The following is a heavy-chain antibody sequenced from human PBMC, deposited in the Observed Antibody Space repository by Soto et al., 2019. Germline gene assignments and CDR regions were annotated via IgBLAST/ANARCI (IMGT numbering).Heavy chain of an antibody. J-gene: IGHJ4*02. CDR2: LTHDGSER. Sequence: GGSLRLSCAASDFTFSSYSMTWVRQAPGKGLEWVASLTHDGSERFCADSVKGRFTISRDNTKSSLSLQMSSLRAEDTAVYYCARGGISRGLDYWGQGTLVTVSS. CDR3: ARGGISRGLDY. CDR1: DFTFSSYS. V-gene: IGHV3-7*01. D-gene: IGHD3-10*01.